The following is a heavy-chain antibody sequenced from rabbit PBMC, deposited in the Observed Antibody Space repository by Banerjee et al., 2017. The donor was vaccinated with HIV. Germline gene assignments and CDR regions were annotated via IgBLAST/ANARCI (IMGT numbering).Heavy chain of an antibody. Sequence: QEQLVESGGDLVQPEGSLTLTCKASGLDFSSSYWIYWVRQAPGKGLEWIACIYTGSSGSTYYANWAKGRFTISKTSSTTVTLQMTSLTAADTATYFCARAPAGYAGYGYTFGAYFNLWGQGTLVTVS. CDR2: IYTGSSGST. J-gene: IGHJ4*01. D-gene: IGHD7-1*01. CDR1: GLDFSSSYW. V-gene: IGHV1S45*01. CDR3: ARAPAGYAGYGYTFGAYFNL.